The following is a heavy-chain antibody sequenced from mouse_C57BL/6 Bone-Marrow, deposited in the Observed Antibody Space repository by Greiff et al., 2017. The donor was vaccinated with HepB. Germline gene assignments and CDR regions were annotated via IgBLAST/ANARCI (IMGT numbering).Heavy chain of an antibody. V-gene: IGHV1-69*01. CDR3: AKSTMITTEGYWYFDV. Sequence: VQLVESGAELVMPGASVKLSCKASGYTFTSYWMHWVKQRPGQGLEWIGEIDPSDSYTNYNRKFKGKSTLTVDKSSSTAYMQLSSLTSEDSAVYYCAKSTMITTEGYWYFDVWGTGTTVTVTS. D-gene: IGHD2-4*01. CDR1: GYTFTSYW. CDR2: IDPSDSYT. J-gene: IGHJ1*03.